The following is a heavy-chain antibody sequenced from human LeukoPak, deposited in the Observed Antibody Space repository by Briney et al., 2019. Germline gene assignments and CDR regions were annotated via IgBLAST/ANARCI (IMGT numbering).Heavy chain of an antibody. D-gene: IGHD1-26*01. Sequence: ASVKVSCKTSGYTFTNYAISWVRQAPGQGLEWMGWITTFNGDTNYAQKFQDRVTMTKDTSTGTVFMELKSLRPDDTAAYFCSRVGKRIVGAMYYFDSWGQGTLVTVSA. CDR2: ITTFNGDT. J-gene: IGHJ4*02. V-gene: IGHV1-18*01. CDR1: GYTFTNYA. CDR3: SRVGKRIVGAMYYFDS.